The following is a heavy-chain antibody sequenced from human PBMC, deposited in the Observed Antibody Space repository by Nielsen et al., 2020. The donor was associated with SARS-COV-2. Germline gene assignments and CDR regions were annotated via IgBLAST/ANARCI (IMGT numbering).Heavy chain of an antibody. Sequence: SETLSLTCTVSGGSISSSCYYWGWIRQPPWKGLEWLGSVYYSGSTYYNTSLKSRVTISVDTSKNQFSLKLSSVTAADTAVYYCARHLSRGGSFYPWGQGTLVTVSS. J-gene: IGHJ5*02. D-gene: IGHD1-26*01. CDR1: GGSISSSCYY. V-gene: IGHV4-39*01. CDR3: ARHLSRGGSFYP. CDR2: VYYSGST.